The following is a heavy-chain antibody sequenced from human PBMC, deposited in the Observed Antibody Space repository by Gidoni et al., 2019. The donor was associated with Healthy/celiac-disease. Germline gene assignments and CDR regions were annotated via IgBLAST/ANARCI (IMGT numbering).Heavy chain of an antibody. D-gene: IGHD5-12*01. Sequence: EVQLVESGGGLVQPGRSLSLSCAASGFTFDDYAMHWVRQAPGKGLEWVSGISWNSGSIGYADSVKGRFTISRDNAKNSLYLQMNSLRAEDTALYYCAKGLYSGYVEVTFDPWGQGTLVTVSS. CDR3: AKGLYSGYVEVTFDP. J-gene: IGHJ5*02. CDR2: ISWNSGSI. CDR1: GFTFDDYA. V-gene: IGHV3-9*01.